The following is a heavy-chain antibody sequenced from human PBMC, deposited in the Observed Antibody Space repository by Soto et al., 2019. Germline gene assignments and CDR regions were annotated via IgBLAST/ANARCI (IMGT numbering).Heavy chain of an antibody. D-gene: IGHD2-2*01. Sequence: GGSLRLSCAASGFTFSIYSMHWVRQAPGKGLEWVAVISHDGSDIYYDDSVKGRFTISRDNAKKLLYLQMDSLRAEDTAVYYCARDDGLSSTNVKAFDIWGQGTKVTVSS. J-gene: IGHJ3*02. V-gene: IGHV3-30-3*01. CDR2: ISHDGSDI. CDR1: GFTFSIYS. CDR3: ARDDGLSSTNVKAFDI.